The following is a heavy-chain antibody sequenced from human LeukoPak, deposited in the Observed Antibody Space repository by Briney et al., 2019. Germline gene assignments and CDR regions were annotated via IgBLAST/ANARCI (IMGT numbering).Heavy chain of an antibody. V-gene: IGHV4-30-2*01. CDR2: IYHSGST. Sequence: PSETLSLTCTVSGGSISSGSYYWSWIRQPPGKGLEWIGYIYHSGSTYYNPSLKSRVTISVDRSKNQFSLKLSSVTAADTAVYYCARMGPPHDYYYMDVWGKGTTVTVSS. J-gene: IGHJ6*03. CDR1: GGSISSGSYY. CDR3: ARMGPPHDYYYMDV.